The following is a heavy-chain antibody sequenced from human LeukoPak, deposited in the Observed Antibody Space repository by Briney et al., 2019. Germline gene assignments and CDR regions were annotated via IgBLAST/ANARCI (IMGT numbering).Heavy chain of an antibody. CDR2: IKQDGSEK. V-gene: IGHV3-7*01. CDR1: GFTFSDYW. J-gene: IGHJ4*02. D-gene: IGHD6-13*01. Sequence: GGSLRLSCAASGFTFSDYWMTWVRQAPGKGLEWVANIKQDGSEKYYVESMKGRFTISRDNAKDSLYLQMNSLRGEDTAVYYCVRGGYSSRRFDYWGQGALVTVSP. CDR3: VRGGYSSRRFDY.